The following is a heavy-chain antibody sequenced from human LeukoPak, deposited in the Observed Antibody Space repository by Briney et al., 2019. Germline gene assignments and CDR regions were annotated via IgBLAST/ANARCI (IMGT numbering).Heavy chain of an antibody. CDR3: ARVGYYGSGSYDS. CDR1: GFTFGSYA. D-gene: IGHD3-10*01. Sequence: GGSLRLSCEASGFTFGSYAMYWVRQAPGKGLEWVAGIFGSGGSAHYADSAKGRFTISRDNAKNSLYLQMNSLRAEDTAVYYCARVGYYGSGSYDSWGQGTLVTVSS. J-gene: IGHJ4*02. V-gene: IGHV3-23*01. CDR2: IFGSGGSA.